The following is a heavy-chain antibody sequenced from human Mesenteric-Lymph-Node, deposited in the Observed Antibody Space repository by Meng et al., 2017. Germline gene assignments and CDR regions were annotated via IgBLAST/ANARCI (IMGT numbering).Heavy chain of an antibody. Sequence: SETLSLTCTVSGGSISSSSYYWGWIRQPPGKGLEWIGSIEYSGCTYSNPSLMSRVTISVDTSKNQFSLRLSSVTAADTALYYCALSVVRGVITSAFDIWGQGTMVTVSS. CDR1: GGSISSSSYY. CDR2: IEYSGCT. D-gene: IGHD3-10*01. V-gene: IGHV4-39*07. J-gene: IGHJ3*02. CDR3: ALSVVRGVITSAFDI.